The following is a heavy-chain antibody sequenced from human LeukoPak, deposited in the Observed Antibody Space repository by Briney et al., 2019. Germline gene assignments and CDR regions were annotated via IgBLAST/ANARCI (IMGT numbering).Heavy chain of an antibody. CDR2: ISSSSSYI. CDR1: GFTFSSYS. D-gene: IGHD6-13*01. V-gene: IGHV3-21*01. J-gene: IGHJ3*02. CDR3: ARDPKGYSNAFDI. Sequence: KTGGSLRLSCAASGFTFSSYSMNWVRQAPGKGLEWVSSISSSSSYIYYADSVKGRFTISRDNAKNSLYLQMNSLRAEDTAVYYCARDPKGYSNAFDIWGQGTMVTVSS.